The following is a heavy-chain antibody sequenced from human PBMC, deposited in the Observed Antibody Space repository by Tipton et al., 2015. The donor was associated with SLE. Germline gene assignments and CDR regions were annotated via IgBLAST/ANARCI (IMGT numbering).Heavy chain of an antibody. Sequence: TLSLTCTVSGDSISSGGYYWSWIRQHPGKGLEYIGYIHYRRNTYYNPSLRSRVFISVDTSKNQFSLKLSSVTAADTAAYYCARVPVAGTGYDYWGQGTLVTVSS. J-gene: IGHJ4*02. CDR2: IHYRRNT. CDR3: ARVPVAGTGYDY. V-gene: IGHV4-31*03. CDR1: GDSISSGGYY. D-gene: IGHD6-19*01.